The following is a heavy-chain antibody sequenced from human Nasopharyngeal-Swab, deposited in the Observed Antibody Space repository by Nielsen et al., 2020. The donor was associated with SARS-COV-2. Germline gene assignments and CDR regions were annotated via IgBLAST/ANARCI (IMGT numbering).Heavy chain of an antibody. Sequence: GESLKISCAAPGFTFSSYGMHWVRQAPGKGLEWVAFIRYDGSNKYYADSVKGRFTISRDNSKNTLYLQMNSLRAEDTAVYYCAKDAGGYSSSWGQGTLVTVSS. J-gene: IGHJ4*02. CDR1: GFTFSSYG. D-gene: IGHD6-13*01. V-gene: IGHV3-30*02. CDR2: IRYDGSNK. CDR3: AKDAGGYSSS.